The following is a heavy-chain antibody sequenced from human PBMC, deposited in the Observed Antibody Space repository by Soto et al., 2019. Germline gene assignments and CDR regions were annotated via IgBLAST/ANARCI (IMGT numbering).Heavy chain of an antibody. Sequence: QITLKESGPTLVKPTQTLTLTCTFSGFSLSTSGVGVGWIRQPPGKALEWLALIYWDDDKRYSPSLKSRLTITKDTSKNQVVVTMNNMDPVDTATYYCAHSLLRGYSGYGAVTTYFDYWGQGTLVTVSS. CDR1: GFSLSTSGVG. J-gene: IGHJ4*02. D-gene: IGHD5-12*01. CDR2: IYWDDDK. CDR3: AHSLLRGYSGYGAVTTYFDY. V-gene: IGHV2-5*02.